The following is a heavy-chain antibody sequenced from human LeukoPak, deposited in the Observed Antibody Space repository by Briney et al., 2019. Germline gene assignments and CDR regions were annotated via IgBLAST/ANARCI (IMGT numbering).Heavy chain of an antibody. J-gene: IGHJ6*03. CDR1: GYTFTSYD. V-gene: IGHV1-8*03. D-gene: IGHD6-13*01. CDR3: ARGVNKYSSSWYLVKYYYMDV. Sequence: GASVKVSCKASGYTFTSYDINWVRQATGQGLEWMGWMNPNSGNTGYAQKFQGRVTITRNTSISTAYMELSSLRSEDTAVYYCARGVNKYSSSWYLVKYYYMDVWGKGTTVTVSS. CDR2: MNPNSGNT.